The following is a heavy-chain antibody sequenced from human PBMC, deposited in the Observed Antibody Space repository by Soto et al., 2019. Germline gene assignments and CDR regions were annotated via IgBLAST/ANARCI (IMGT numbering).Heavy chain of an antibody. D-gene: IGHD1-7*01. V-gene: IGHV1-3*01. CDR1: GYTFTSYA. CDR3: AREGEDWNWIGYYYYGMDV. J-gene: IGHJ6*02. Sequence: ASVKVSCKASGYTFTSYAMHWVRQAPGQRLEWMGWINAGNGNTKYSQKFQGRVTITRDTSASTAYMELSSLRSEDTAVYYCAREGEDWNWIGYYYYGMDVWGQGTTVTVS. CDR2: INAGNGNT.